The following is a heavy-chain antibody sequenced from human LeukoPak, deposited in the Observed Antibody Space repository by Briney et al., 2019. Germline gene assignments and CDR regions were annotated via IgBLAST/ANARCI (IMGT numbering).Heavy chain of an antibody. CDR1: GFTFDDYG. J-gene: IGHJ4*02. D-gene: IGHD5-24*01. CDR3: ARDAERWLQLYDY. CDR2: ISSSGSTI. V-gene: IGHV3-48*03. Sequence: GGSLRLSCAASGFTFDDYGMNWVRQAPGKGLEWVSYISSSGSTIYYADSVKGRFTISRDNAKNSLYLQMNSLRAEDTAVYYCARDAERWLQLYDYWGQGTLVTVSS.